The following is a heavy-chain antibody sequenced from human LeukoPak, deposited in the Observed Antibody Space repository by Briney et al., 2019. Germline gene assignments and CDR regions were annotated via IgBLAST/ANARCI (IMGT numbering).Heavy chain of an antibody. V-gene: IGHV1-69*06. CDR1: GGTFSSYA. CDR3: ARDSGAYDFWSGFFRMDV. D-gene: IGHD3-3*01. J-gene: IGHJ6*03. CDR2: TIPIFGTA. Sequence: SVKVSCKASGGTFSSYAISWVRQAPGQGLEWMGRTIPIFGTANYAQKFQGRVTITADKSTSTAYMELSSLRSEDTAVYYCARDSGAYDFWSGFFRMDVWGKGTTVTVSS.